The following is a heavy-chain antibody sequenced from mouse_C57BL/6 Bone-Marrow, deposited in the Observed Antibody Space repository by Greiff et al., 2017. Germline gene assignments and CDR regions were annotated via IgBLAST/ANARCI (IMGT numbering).Heavy chain of an antibody. CDR3: ARCYYYYAMDY. V-gene: IGHV1-55*01. CDR1: GYTFTSYW. J-gene: IGHJ4*01. CDR2: IYPGSGST. Sequence: VQLQQPGAELVKPGASVTMSCKASGYTFTSYWITWVKQRPGQGLEWIGDIYPGSGSTNYNEKFKSKATLTVDTSSSTAYMQLSSLTSEDSAVYYCARCYYYYAMDYWGQGTSVTVSS. D-gene: IGHD1-1*01.